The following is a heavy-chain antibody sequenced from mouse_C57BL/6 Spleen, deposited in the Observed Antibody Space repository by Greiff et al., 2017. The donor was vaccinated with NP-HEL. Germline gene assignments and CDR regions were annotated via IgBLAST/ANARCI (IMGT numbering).Heavy chain of an antibody. CDR2: ISDGGSYT. CDR1: GFTFSSYA. V-gene: IGHV5-4*03. J-gene: IGHJ3*01. D-gene: IGHD2-1*01. Sequence: EVKLVESGGGLVKPGGSLKLSCAASGFTFSSYAMSWVRQTPEKRLEWVATISDGGSYTYYPDNVKGRFTISRDNAKNNLYLQMSHLKSEDTAMYYCARGSTMVFAYWGQGTRVTVSA. CDR3: ARGSTMVFAY.